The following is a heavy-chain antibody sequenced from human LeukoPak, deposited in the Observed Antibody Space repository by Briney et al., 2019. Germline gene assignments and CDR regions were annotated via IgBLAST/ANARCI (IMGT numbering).Heavy chain of an antibody. CDR1: GGSFSGYY. D-gene: IGHD3-3*01. J-gene: IGHJ4*02. V-gene: IGHV4-34*01. CDR3: ARDYDFWSGYYDY. CDR2: INHSGST. Sequence: SETLSLTCAVYGGSFSGYYWSWIRQPPGKGLEWLGEINHSGSTNYNPSLKSRVTISVDTSKNQFSLKLSSVTAADTAVYYCARDYDFWSGYYDYWGQGTLVTVSS.